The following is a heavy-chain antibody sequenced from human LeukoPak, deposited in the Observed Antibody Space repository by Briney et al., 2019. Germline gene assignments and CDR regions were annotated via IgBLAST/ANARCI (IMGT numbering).Heavy chain of an antibody. D-gene: IGHD3-22*01. CDR1: GGSVSSGNYY. V-gene: IGHV4-61*01. J-gene: IGHJ4*02. Sequence: SETLSLTCTVSGGSVSSGNYYWSWIRQPPGRGLDWIGYIYYSGSTNYNPSLKSRVTISVDTSKNQFSLRLSSVTAADTAVYYCARDPSGYFNYWGQGTLATVSS. CDR3: ARDPSGYFNY. CDR2: IYYSGST.